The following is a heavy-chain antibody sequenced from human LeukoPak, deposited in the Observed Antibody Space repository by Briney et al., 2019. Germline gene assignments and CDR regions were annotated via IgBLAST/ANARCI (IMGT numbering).Heavy chain of an antibody. V-gene: IGHV3-30-3*01. D-gene: IGHD2-21*02. CDR1: GFTFSSYA. CDR2: ISYDGSNK. CDR3: ARGRSIVVVTAILDY. Sequence: GGSLRLSCAASGFTFSSYAMHWVRQAPGKGLEWVAVISYDGSNKYYADSVKGRFTISRDNSKNTLYLQMNSLRAEDTAVYYCARGRSIVVVTAILDYWGQGTLVAVSS. J-gene: IGHJ4*02.